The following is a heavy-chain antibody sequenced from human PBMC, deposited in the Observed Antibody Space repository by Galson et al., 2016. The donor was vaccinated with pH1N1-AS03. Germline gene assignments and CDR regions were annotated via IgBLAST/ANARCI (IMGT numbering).Heavy chain of an antibody. J-gene: IGHJ5*02. D-gene: IGHD1-7*01. V-gene: IGHV3-48*04. CDR1: GFTFNHYS. CDR2: ISSDSTTI. Sequence: SLRLSCAASGFTFNHYSMNWVRQAPGKGLEWVSYISSDSTTIYYADSVKGRFSISRDNAKNSLYLQMNSLTAEDTAIYYCAQDRVNGIDATTRWFAPWGQGVRVTVSS. CDR3: AQDRVNGIDATTRWFAP.